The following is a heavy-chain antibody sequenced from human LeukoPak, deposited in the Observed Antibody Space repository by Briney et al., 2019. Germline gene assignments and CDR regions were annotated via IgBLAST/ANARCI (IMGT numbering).Heavy chain of an antibody. CDR1: GYTLTELS. J-gene: IGHJ4*02. Sequence: GASVKVSCKVSGYTLTELSMHWVRQAPGKGLEWMGGFDPEDGETIYAQKFQGRVTMTEDTSTDTAYMELSSLRSEDTAVYYCATDLRSMYTAMVTTIFDYWGQGTLVTGSS. CDR2: FDPEDGET. CDR3: ATDLRSMYTAMVTTIFDY. D-gene: IGHD5-18*01. V-gene: IGHV1-24*01.